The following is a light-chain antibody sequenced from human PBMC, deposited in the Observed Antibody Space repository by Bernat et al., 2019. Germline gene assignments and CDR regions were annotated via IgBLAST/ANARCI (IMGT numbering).Light chain of an antibody. J-gene: IGLJ3*02. CDR3: SSFTNSGTYV. CDR2: EVT. Sequence: SALTQPPSVSGSPGQSVTISCTGTSSDVGRYNRVSWYQQPPGTAPKLMIYEVTNRPSGVPDRFSGSKSGNTASLTISGLQAEDEADYYCSSFTNSGTYVFGGGTRLTVL. V-gene: IGLV2-18*02. CDR1: SSDVGRYNR.